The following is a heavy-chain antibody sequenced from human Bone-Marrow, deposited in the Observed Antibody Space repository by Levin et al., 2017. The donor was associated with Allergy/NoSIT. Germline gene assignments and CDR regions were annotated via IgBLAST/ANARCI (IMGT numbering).Heavy chain of an antibody. Sequence: SGPTLVKPTQTLTLTCTFSGFSLSTSGVGVGWIRQPPGKALEWLALIYWDDDKRYSPSLKSRLTITKDTSKNQVVLTMTNMDPVDTATYYCAHSLVPEHPYYDSSGLRNYYYGMDVWGQGTTVTVSS. CDR1: GFSLSTSGVG. CDR3: AHSLVPEHPYYDSSGLRNYYYGMDV. CDR2: IYWDDDK. J-gene: IGHJ6*02. V-gene: IGHV2-5*02. D-gene: IGHD3-22*01.